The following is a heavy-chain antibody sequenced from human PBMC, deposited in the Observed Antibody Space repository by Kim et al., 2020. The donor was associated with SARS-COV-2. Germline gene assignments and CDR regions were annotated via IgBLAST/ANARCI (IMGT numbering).Heavy chain of an antibody. D-gene: IGHD6-6*01. CDR2: IYYSGST. Sequence: SETLSLTCTVSGGSISSGGYYWSWIRQHPGKGLEWIGYIYYSGSTYYNPSLKSRVTISVDTSKNQFSLKLSSVTAADTAVYYCARVRKYSSSEFWFDPWGQGTLVTVSS. V-gene: IGHV4-31*03. J-gene: IGHJ5*02. CDR3: ARVRKYSSSEFWFDP. CDR1: GGSISSGGYY.